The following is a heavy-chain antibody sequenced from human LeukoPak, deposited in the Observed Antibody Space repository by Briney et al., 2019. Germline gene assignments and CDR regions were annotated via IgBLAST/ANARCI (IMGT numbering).Heavy chain of an antibody. D-gene: IGHD3-10*01. Sequence: GGSLRLSCTASGFTFGDYAMSWVRQAPGKGLEWVSVIYSGGSTYYADSVKGRFTISRDNSKNTLYLQMNSLRAEDTAVYYCASPSFYGSGSPVDYWGQGTLVTVSS. CDR2: IYSGGST. J-gene: IGHJ4*02. V-gene: IGHV3-53*01. CDR3: ASPSFYGSGSPVDY. CDR1: GFTFGDYA.